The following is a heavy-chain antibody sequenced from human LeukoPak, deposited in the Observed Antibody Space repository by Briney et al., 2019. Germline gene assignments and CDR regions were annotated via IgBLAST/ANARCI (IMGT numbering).Heavy chain of an antibody. CDR3: ARDAPMVGATRS. J-gene: IGHJ4*02. D-gene: IGHD1-26*01. Sequence: HTGGSLRLSCAASGFTVSSNYMSWVRQAPGKGLEWVSVIYSGGSTYYADSVKGRFTISRDNSKNTLYLQMNSLRAEDTAVYYCARDAPMVGATRSWGQGTLVTVSS. V-gene: IGHV3-53*01. CDR2: IYSGGST. CDR1: GFTVSSNY.